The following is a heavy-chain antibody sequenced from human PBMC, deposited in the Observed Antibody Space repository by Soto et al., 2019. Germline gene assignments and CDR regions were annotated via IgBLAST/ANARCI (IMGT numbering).Heavy chain of an antibody. V-gene: IGHV2-70*04. CDR3: ARDRLPPYNWLDP. J-gene: IGHJ5*02. CDR1: GFSLSTSGMR. Sequence: SGPTLVNPPQTLTLTCTFSGFSLSTSGMRVSWIRQPPAKALEWLARIDWDDDKFYSTSLKTRLTISKDTSKNQVVLTMTNMDPVDTATYYCARDRLPPYNWLDPWGQGTLVTVSS. CDR2: IDWDDDK. D-gene: IGHD4-17*01.